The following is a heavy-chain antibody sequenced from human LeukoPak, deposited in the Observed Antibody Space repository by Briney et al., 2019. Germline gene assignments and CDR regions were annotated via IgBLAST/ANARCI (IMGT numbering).Heavy chain of an antibody. V-gene: IGHV1-69*04. CDR2: IIPIFGIA. Sequence: SVKVSCKTSGGTFSSYAITWVRQAPGQGLEWMGRIIPIFGIANYAQKFQGRVTITADKSTSTAYMDLSSLRSEDTAVYYCARDFGYSGSYPDYWGQGTLVTVSS. CDR1: GGTFSSYA. D-gene: IGHD1-26*01. CDR3: ARDFGYSGSYPDY. J-gene: IGHJ4*02.